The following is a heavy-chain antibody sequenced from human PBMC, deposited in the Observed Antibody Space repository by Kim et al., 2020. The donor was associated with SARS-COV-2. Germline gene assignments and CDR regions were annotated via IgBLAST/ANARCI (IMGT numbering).Heavy chain of an antibody. D-gene: IGHD3-10*01. CDR2: IYYSGST. V-gene: IGHV4-59*13. CDR1: GGSISSYY. J-gene: IGHJ6*02. Sequence: SETLSLTCTVSGGSISSYYWSWIRQPPGKGLEWIGYIYYSGSTNYNPSPKSRVTISVDTSKNQFSLKLSSVTAADTAVDYCARDNHYGSGRYYQPYYYYGMDVWGQGTTVTVSS. CDR3: ARDNHYGSGRYYQPYYYYGMDV.